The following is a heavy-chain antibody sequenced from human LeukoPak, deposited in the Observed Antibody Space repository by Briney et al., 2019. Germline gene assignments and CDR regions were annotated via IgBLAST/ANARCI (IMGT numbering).Heavy chain of an antibody. V-gene: IGHV4-59*01. CDR3: ARDVAGPYYFDY. CDR1: GGSISSYY. D-gene: IGHD6-19*01. J-gene: IGHJ4*02. CDR2: IYYSGST. Sequence: SETLSLTCTVSGGSISSYYWSWIRQPPGKGLEWIGYIYYSGSTNYNPSLKGRVTISVDTSKNQFSLKLSSVTAADTAVYYCARDVAGPYYFDYWGQGTLVTVSS.